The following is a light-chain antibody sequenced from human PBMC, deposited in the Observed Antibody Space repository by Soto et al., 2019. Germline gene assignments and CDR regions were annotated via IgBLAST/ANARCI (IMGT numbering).Light chain of an antibody. CDR1: SSNIGGNS. V-gene: IGLV1-51*01. CDR3: GSWDSSLSDYV. Sequence: SLLTHPPSVSSAPGHKVTISCSGSSSNIGGNSVSWYQQLPGTAPKLLIYDDNKRPSGIPDRFSGSKSGTSATLGITGFQTGDEADYYCGSWDSSLSDYVFGTGTKVTV. CDR2: DDN. J-gene: IGLJ1*01.